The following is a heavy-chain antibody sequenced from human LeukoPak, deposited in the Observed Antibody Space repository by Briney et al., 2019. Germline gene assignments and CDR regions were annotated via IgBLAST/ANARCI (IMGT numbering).Heavy chain of an antibody. CDR3: ARGSSTLQAFDI. CDR1: GFTFSSYA. V-gene: IGHV3-23*01. CDR2: ISGSGGST. J-gene: IGHJ3*02. Sequence: GASLRLSCAASGFTFSSYAMSWVRQAPGKGLEWVSAISGSGGSTYYADSVKGRFTISRDNAKNSLYLQMNSLRAEDTALYHCARGSSTLQAFDIWGQGTMVTVSS.